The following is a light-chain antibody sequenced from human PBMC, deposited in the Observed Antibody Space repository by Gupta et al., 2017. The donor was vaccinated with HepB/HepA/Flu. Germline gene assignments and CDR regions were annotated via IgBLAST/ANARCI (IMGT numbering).Light chain of an antibody. CDR2: DNN. V-gene: IGLV1-51*01. CDR1: SSNIGNNY. Sequence: SCFPPPPSGSGAPGRKVTISCSGSSSNIGNNYVSWYQQLPGTAPKLLIYDNNKRPSGIPDRFSGSKSGTSATLTITGLQTGDEADYYCGTWDSSMSAVVFGGGTKLTVL. J-gene: IGLJ2*01. CDR3: GTWDSSMSAVV.